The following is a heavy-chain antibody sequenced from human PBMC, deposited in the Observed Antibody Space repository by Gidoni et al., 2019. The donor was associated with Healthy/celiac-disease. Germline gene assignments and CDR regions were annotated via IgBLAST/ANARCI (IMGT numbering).Heavy chain of an antibody. V-gene: IGHV3-23*01. CDR3: AAVRWERYFDWLLPFDY. CDR1: GFTFSSYA. Sequence: SCAASGFTFSSYAMSWVRQAPGKGLEWVSAISGSGGSTYYADSVKGRFTISRDNSKNTLYLQMNSLRAEDTAVYYCAAVRWERYFDWLLPFDYWGQGTLVTVSS. CDR2: ISGSGGST. J-gene: IGHJ4*02. D-gene: IGHD3-9*01.